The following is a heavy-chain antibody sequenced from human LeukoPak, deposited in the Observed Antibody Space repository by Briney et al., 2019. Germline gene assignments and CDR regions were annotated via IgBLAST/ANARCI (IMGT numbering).Heavy chain of an antibody. V-gene: IGHV3-74*01. CDR2: IKSDGSSI. CDR3: AKDPNSGWYLLVAYFQH. J-gene: IGHJ1*01. Sequence: GGSLRLSCAASGFTFSSYWVHWVRQAPGKGLVWVSRIKSDGSSISYADSVKGRFTISRDNAKNTLYLQMNSLRAEDTAVYYCAKDPNSGWYLLVAYFQHWGQGTLVTVSS. D-gene: IGHD6-19*01. CDR1: GFTFSSYW.